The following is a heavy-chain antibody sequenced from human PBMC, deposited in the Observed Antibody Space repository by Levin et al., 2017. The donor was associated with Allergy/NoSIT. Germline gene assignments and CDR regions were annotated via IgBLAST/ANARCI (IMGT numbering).Heavy chain of an antibody. CDR2: ISRGNSYT. CDR3: ARGRVPNDY. J-gene: IGHJ4*02. Sequence: GGSLRLSCAASGFIVSDSYMSWIRQAPGKGLEWVSYISRGNSYTNYLDSVKGRFTISRDNAKNSLYLQMNNLRAEDTAIYYCARGRVPNDYWGQGTLVTVSS. V-gene: IGHV3-11*05. D-gene: IGHD3-10*01. CDR1: GFIVSDSY.